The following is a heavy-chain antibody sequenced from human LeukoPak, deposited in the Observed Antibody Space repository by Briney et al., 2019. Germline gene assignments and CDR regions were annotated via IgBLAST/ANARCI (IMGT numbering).Heavy chain of an antibody. CDR2: IYSGGST. D-gene: IGHD1-26*01. CDR1: GFTVSSNY. V-gene: IGHV3-53*01. CDR3: AGSFSGSFTRPSDY. J-gene: IGHJ4*02. Sequence: PGGSLRLSCAASGFTVSSNYMSWVRQAPGKGLEWVSAIYSGGSTYYADSVKGRFTISRDNSKNTLYLQMNSLRAEDTAVYYCAGSFSGSFTRPSDYWGQGTLVTVSS.